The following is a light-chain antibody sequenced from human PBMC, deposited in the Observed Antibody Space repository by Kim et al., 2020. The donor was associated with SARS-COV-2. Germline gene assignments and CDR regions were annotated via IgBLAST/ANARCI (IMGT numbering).Light chain of an antibody. Sequence: VFPGETATLPGRASQSVDRKLSWYQQKPGPAPRLVIYEATTRATGIPATISGRGSGTEFTFSISRVQSEDFAVYYCQQYKNWPQTFGQGTKLEI. V-gene: IGKV3-15*01. CDR1: QSVDRK. J-gene: IGKJ2*01. CDR3: QQYKNWPQT. CDR2: EAT.